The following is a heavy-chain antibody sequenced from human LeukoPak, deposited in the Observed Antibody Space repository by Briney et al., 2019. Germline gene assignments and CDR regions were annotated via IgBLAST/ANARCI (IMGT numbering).Heavy chain of an antibody. CDR2: IWYDGSNK. Sequence: PGGSLRLSCAASGFTFSSYGMHWVRQAPGKGLEWVAVIWYDGSNKYYADSVKGRFTISRDNSKNTLYLQMNSLRAEDTAVYYCAGLGSTVKGRIDPWGQGTSVTVSS. V-gene: IGHV3-33*01. D-gene: IGHD5/OR15-5a*01. CDR1: GFTFSSYG. J-gene: IGHJ5*02. CDR3: AGLGSTVKGRIDP.